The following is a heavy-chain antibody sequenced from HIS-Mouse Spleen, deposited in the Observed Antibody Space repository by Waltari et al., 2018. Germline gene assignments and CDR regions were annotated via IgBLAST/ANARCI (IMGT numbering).Heavy chain of an antibody. V-gene: IGHV3-53*01. CDR1: GFTVSRNY. D-gene: IGHD1-26*01. CDR3: ARDLRGSYAFVI. CDR2: IYSGGST. J-gene: IGHJ3*02. Sequence: EVQLVESGGGLIQPGGSLRLSCAASGFTVSRNYLSCVRQAPGKGLEWVSVIYSGGSTYYADSVKGRFTISRDNSKNTLYLQMNSLRAEDTAVYYCARDLRGSYAFVIWGQGTMVTVSS.